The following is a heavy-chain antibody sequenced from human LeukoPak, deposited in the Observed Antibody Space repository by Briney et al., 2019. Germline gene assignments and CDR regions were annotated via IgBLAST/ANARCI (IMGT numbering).Heavy chain of an antibody. CDR3: ARVRRYCSSTSCYDSGMDV. V-gene: IGHV3-48*03. D-gene: IGHD2-2*01. CDR1: GFTFNNYA. Sequence: GGSLRLSCAASGFTFNNYAMSWVRQAPGKGLEWVSYISSSGSTIYYADSVKGRFTISRDNAKNSLYLQMNSLRAEDTAVYYCARVRRYCSSTSCYDSGMDVWGQGTTVTVSS. J-gene: IGHJ6*02. CDR2: ISSSGSTI.